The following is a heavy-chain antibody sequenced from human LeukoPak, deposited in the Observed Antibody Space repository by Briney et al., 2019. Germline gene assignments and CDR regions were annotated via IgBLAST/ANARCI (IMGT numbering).Heavy chain of an antibody. V-gene: IGHV4-34*01. Sequence: SETLSLTCAVYGGSFSGYYWSWIRQPPGKGLEWIGEINHSGSTNYNPSLKSRVTISVDTSKSQFSLKLSSVTAADTAVYYCARGDPLRYFDWLLRYDAFDIWGQGTMVTVSS. D-gene: IGHD3-9*01. J-gene: IGHJ3*02. CDR1: GGSFSGYY. CDR2: INHSGST. CDR3: ARGDPLRYFDWLLRYDAFDI.